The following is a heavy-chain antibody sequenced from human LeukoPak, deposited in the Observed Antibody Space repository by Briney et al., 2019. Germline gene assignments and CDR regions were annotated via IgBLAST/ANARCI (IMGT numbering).Heavy chain of an antibody. CDR2: ISAYNGNT. V-gene: IGHV1-18*01. J-gene: IGHJ4*02. CDR3: ARDGGGTYYYDSSGYYYGY. CDR1: GYTFTSYG. D-gene: IGHD3-22*01. Sequence: GASVKVSCKASGYTFTSYGISWVRQAPGQGLEWRGWISAYNGNTNYAQKLQGRVTMTTDTSTSTAYMELRNLRSDDTAVYYCARDGGGTYYYDSSGYYYGYWGQGTLVTVSS.